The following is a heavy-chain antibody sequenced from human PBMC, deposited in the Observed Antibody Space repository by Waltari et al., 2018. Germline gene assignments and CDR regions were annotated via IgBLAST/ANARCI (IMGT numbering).Heavy chain of an antibody. Sequence: QVVLQESGPGLVKPSETLSLTCSVSGDSMNNYLWTWIRQTPGKGLEWIGYISYSGTPNYNPSLKSLVTISLDTSKNQFSLKLNSVTAADSAVYYCAREPGYCRGGSCYFSGDNAYDVWGRGTMVTVSS. J-gene: IGHJ3*01. CDR1: GDSMNNYL. CDR2: ISYSGTP. V-gene: IGHV4-59*01. D-gene: IGHD2-15*01. CDR3: AREPGYCRGGSCYFSGDNAYDV.